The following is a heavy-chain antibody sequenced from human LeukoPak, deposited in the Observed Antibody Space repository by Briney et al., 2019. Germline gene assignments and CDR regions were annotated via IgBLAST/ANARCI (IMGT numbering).Heavy chain of an antibody. CDR3: TTDRGIAVHPLFDY. J-gene: IGHJ4*02. CDR2: IKSRTDGGTT. CDR1: GVTFNNAW. D-gene: IGHD6-19*01. V-gene: IGHV3-15*01. Sequence: GGSLRLSCAASGVTFNNAWMGWVRQAPGKGPEWVGRIKSRTDGGTTDYAAPVKGRFTISRDESKNTLYMQMNSLKTEDTAVYYCTTDRGIAVHPLFDYWGQGTLVTVSS.